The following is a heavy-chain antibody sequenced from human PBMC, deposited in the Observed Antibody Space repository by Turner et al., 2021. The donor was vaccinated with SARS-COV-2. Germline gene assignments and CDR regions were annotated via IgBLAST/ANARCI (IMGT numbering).Heavy chain of an antibody. J-gene: IGHJ2*01. D-gene: IGHD1-26*01. V-gene: IGHV3-23*01. CDR2: LSGSGDST. CDR3: AKVGGWELRRKWFFDL. Sequence: EVQLLESGGGLVQPGGSLRLSGSAPGFTFSNYAMSWVRQAPGKGLEWVSVLSGSGDSTYHADSVKGRFTISRENSKNTLYLQMNSLRAEDTAVYYCAKVGGWELRRKWFFDLWGRGTLVSVSS. CDR1: GFTFSNYA.